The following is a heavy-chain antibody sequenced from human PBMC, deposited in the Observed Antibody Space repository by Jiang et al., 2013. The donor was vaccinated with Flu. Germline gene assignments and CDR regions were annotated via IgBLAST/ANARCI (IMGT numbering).Heavy chain of an antibody. CDR3: ARAGGAWPYYFDY. D-gene: IGHD3-10*01. V-gene: IGHV3-48*03. J-gene: IGHJ4*02. CDR1: GFTFRSYQ. Sequence: VQPGGSLRLSCAASGFTFRSYQMNWVRQAPGKGLEWVSYIDSSSGSTWYYADSVKGRFTISRDNAQNSLYLYMNSLRAEDTAVYYCARAGGAWPYYFDYWGQGTLVTVSS. CDR2: IDSSSGST.